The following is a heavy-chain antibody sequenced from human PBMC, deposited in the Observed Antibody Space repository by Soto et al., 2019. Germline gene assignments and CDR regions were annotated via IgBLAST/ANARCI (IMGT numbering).Heavy chain of an antibody. CDR3: ARDFSSSSVSGYYYYYGMDV. CDR2: INSDGSST. V-gene: IGHV3-74*01. CDR1: GFTFSSYW. J-gene: IGHJ6*02. D-gene: IGHD6-6*01. Sequence: GGSLRLSCAASGFTFSSYWMHWVRQAPGKGLVWVSRINSDGSSTSYADSVKGRFTISRDNAKNTLYLQMNSLRAEDTAVYYCARDFSSSSVSGYYYYYGMDVWGQGTTVTVSS.